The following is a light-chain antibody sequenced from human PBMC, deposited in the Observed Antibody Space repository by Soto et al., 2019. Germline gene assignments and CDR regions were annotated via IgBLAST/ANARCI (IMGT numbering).Light chain of an antibody. Sequence: EIVLTQSPGTLSLSPGERATPSCRANQSVSSYLAWYQQKPGQAPRLLIYDASNRATGIPARFSGSGSGTDFTLTISSLEPEDFAVYYCQQRSNWPITFGQGTRLEIK. V-gene: IGKV3-11*01. CDR3: QQRSNWPIT. CDR1: QSVSSY. CDR2: DAS. J-gene: IGKJ5*01.